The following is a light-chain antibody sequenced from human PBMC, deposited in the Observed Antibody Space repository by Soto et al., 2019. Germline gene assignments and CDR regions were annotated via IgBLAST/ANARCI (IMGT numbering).Light chain of an antibody. CDR3: CSYAGSYTWV. J-gene: IGLJ3*02. Sequence: QSALTQPRSVSGSPGQSVTISCTGTSSDVGDSNYVSWYQQHPGKAPKLLIYAVNIRPSGVPDRFSGSKSGNTASLTISGLQAEDEADYSCCSYAGSYTWVFGGGTKLTVL. CDR1: SSDVGDSNY. CDR2: AVN. V-gene: IGLV2-11*01.